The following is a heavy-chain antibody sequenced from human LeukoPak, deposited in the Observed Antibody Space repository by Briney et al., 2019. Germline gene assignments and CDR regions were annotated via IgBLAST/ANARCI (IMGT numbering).Heavy chain of an antibody. V-gene: IGHV1-2*02. CDR2: INRKSGDT. CDR1: AYTFTVYY. J-gene: IGHJ4*02. D-gene: IGHD3-9*01. Sequence: ASVKVSCKASAYTFTVYYMHWMRQAPGQGLEWMGWINRKSGDTHYAQKFQGRVTMTRDTAISTAYMELSRLRSDDTAVYYCARSAPFRYFDPHSDYWGQGTLVTVSS. CDR3: ARSAPFRYFDPHSDY.